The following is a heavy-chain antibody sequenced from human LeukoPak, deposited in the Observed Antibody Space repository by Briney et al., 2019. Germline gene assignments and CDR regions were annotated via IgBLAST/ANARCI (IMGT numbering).Heavy chain of an antibody. CDR2: ISGSRTSI. CDR1: GFTFSTYS. CDR3: AREEGKQQMEAFDY. D-gene: IGHD6-13*01. V-gene: IGHV3-21*06. Sequence: GGSLRLSCAASGFTFSTYSMNWVRQAPGKGVEWVSYISGSRTSIYYAGSVKGGFTISRDNAKNSLYLQMNSLRAEDTAVYYCAREEGKQQMEAFDYWGQGTLVTVSS. J-gene: IGHJ4*02.